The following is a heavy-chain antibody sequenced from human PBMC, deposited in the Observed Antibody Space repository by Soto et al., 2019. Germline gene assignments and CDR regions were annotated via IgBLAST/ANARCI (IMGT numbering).Heavy chain of an antibody. CDR1: GDSITNNKW. J-gene: IGHJ6*02. V-gene: IGHV4-4*02. Sequence: SETLSLTCSVSGDSITNNKWWSWVRQPPGKGLEWIGEMHHSGSIHYTASLKTRATISVDKSRNQFSLQLTSVTAADTAVYYCARDLWGYCGTDCYPLDVWGQGTTVT. CDR2: MHHSGSI. D-gene: IGHD2-21*02. CDR3: ARDLWGYCGTDCYPLDV.